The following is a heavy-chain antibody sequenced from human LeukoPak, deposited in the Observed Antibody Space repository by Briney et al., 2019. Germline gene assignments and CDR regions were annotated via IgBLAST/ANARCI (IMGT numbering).Heavy chain of an antibody. CDR3: ARDHSIRRCDY. J-gene: IGHJ4*02. V-gene: IGHV3-7*01. D-gene: IGHD2/OR15-2a*01. CDR1: GFTLSSYW. CDR2: IKQDGSEK. Sequence: GGSLRLSCAASGFTLSSYWMSWVRQAPGKGLEWVANIKQDGSEKYYVDSVKGRFTISRDNAKNSLYLQMNSLRAEDTAVYYCARDHSIRRCDYWGQGTLVTVSS.